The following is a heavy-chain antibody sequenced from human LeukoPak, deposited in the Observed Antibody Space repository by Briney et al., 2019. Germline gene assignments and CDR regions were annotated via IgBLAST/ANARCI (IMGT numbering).Heavy chain of an antibody. CDR2: ISGSGGST. V-gene: IGHV3-23*01. Sequence: GGSLRLSCAASGFTFSSYAMSWVRQAPGKRLEWVSAISGSGGSTYYADSVKGRFTISRDNSKNTLYLQMNSLRAEDTAVYYCARPKVGRYCSSTSCYGFDYWGQGTLVTVSS. CDR1: GFTFSSYA. D-gene: IGHD2-2*01. J-gene: IGHJ4*02. CDR3: ARPKVGRYCSSTSCYGFDY.